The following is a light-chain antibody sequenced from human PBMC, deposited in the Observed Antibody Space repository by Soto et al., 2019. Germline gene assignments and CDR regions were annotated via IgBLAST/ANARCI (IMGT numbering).Light chain of an antibody. CDR1: SSNIGSND. J-gene: IGLJ1*01. Sequence: QSALTQPPSVSAAPGQKVTISCSGNSSNIGSNDVSWYQQLPGKAPKLLIYENSQRPSGIPDRFSGSKSGTSATLGITGLQTGDKTDYYCGTLDSSLIALFGTGTKVTVL. CDR3: GTLDSSLIAL. V-gene: IGLV1-51*02. CDR2: ENS.